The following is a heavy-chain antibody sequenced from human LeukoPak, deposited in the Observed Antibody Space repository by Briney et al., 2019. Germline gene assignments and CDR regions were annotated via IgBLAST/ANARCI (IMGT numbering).Heavy chain of an antibody. CDR3: ATLATEKGPLDY. V-gene: IGHV4-34*01. D-gene: IGHD2-15*01. CDR1: GGSFSAYS. Sequence: SETLSLTCAVYGGSFSAYSWSWIRQSPGKGPEWIGEINHSGSTNYNPSLKSRVTISVDTSKNQFSLKLSSVTAADTAVYYCATLATEKGPLDYWGQGTLVTVSS. CDR2: INHSGST. J-gene: IGHJ4*02.